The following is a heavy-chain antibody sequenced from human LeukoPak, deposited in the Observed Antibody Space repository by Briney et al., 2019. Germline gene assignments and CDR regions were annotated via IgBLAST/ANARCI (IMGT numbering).Heavy chain of an antibody. D-gene: IGHD1-1*01. CDR3: ARVAYTWNDDY. CDR1: GFTLSSYG. V-gene: IGHV3-33*01. Sequence: PGGSLRLSCAASGFTLSSYGMHWVRQAPGKGLEWVADNWFDGGDKRYADSVKGRFTISRDNSKNTLYLEMDSLRAEDTAIYYCARVAYTWNDDYWSQGTLVTVSS. J-gene: IGHJ4*02. CDR2: NWFDGGDK.